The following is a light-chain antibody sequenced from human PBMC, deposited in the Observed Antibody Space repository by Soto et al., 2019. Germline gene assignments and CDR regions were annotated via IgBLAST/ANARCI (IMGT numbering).Light chain of an antibody. Sequence: QSVLTQPPSASGSPGQSVTISCTGTSSDVGGYNFVSWYQQYPGKAPKLVIYEVNNRPSGVSNRFSGSKSGNTASLTISGLQAEDEADYYCSSYTSSDTGVFGTGTKLTVL. J-gene: IGLJ1*01. V-gene: IGLV2-14*01. CDR1: SSDVGGYNF. CDR3: SSYTSSDTGV. CDR2: EVN.